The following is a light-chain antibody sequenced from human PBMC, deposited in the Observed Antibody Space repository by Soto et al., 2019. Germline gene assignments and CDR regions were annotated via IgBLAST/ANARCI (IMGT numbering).Light chain of an antibody. J-gene: IGKJ5*01. CDR3: QEYDGAPPIT. Sequence: ELVLTQSPATLSLSPGERATLSCRGSQSVSSNVAWYQKKPGQAPRLFIYGTSIRASGTPERFSGSGSGTDFTLTISRLEPEDFAVYYCQEYDGAPPITFGLGTRLEIK. CDR1: QSVSSN. CDR2: GTS. V-gene: IGKV3-20*01.